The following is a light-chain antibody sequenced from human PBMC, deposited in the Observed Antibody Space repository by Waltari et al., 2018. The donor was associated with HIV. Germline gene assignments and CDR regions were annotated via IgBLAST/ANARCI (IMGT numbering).Light chain of an antibody. CDR1: SIDLRNYNS. CDR2: EVS. Sequence: QSALTQPASVSGPPGQSITLSCTGTSIDLRNYNSVVWYQHYPGKAPKVIIYEVSNRLSGVSSRFSSSISGNTASLTSAGLQAADESDYFCTSYISSSSPEFSGGTKVTVL. V-gene: IGLV2-14*01. CDR3: TSYISSSSPE. J-gene: IGLJ3*02.